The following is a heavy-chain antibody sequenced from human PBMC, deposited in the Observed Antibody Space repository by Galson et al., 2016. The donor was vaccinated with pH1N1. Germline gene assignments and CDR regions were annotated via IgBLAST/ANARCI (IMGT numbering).Heavy chain of an antibody. Sequence: SLRLSCAASGFTFSTYGMSWVRQAPGKGLEWVSTYRGNYDRTHYADSVKGRFTISRDNSRNTPYMQMNSLRAEDTAIYYCVRGLFGTVMDYWGQGTLVTVSS. CDR1: GFTFSTYG. CDR2: YRGNYDRT. D-gene: IGHD1-1*01. V-gene: IGHV3-23*01. J-gene: IGHJ4*02. CDR3: VRGLFGTVMDY.